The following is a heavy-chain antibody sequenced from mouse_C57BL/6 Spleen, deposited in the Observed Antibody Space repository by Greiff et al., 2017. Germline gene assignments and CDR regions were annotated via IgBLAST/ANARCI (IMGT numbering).Heavy chain of an antibody. Sequence: VKLVESGPGLVQPSQSLSITCTVSGFSLTSSGVHWVRQSPGKGLEWLGVIWSGGSTDYNAAFISRLSISKDNSKSQVFFKMNSLQADDTAIYYCARKDGYGYWYFDVWGTGTTVTVSS. J-gene: IGHJ1*03. V-gene: IGHV2-2*01. CDR1: GFSLTSSG. D-gene: IGHD2-2*01. CDR3: ARKDGYGYWYFDV. CDR2: IWSGGST.